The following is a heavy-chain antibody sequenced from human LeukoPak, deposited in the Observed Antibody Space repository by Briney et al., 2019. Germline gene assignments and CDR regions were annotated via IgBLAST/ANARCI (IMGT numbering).Heavy chain of an antibody. V-gene: IGHV3-21*01. CDR2: ISSSSSYI. CDR1: GFTFSSYS. D-gene: IGHD3-10*01. J-gene: IGHJ4*02. Sequence: KPGGSLRLSXAASGFTFSSYSMNWVRQAPGKGLEWVSSISSSSSYIYYADSVKGRFTISRDNAKNSLYLQMNSLRAEDTAVYYCARDGYYGSGSYYLWGQGTLVTVSS. CDR3: ARDGYYGSGSYYL.